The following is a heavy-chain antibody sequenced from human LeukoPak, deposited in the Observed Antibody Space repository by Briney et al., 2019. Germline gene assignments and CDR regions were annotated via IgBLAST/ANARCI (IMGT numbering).Heavy chain of an antibody. CDR1: GVSFSGYY. D-gene: IGHD5-24*01. Sequence: SETLSLTCVVYGVSFSGYYWSWIRQPPGKGLEWIGEINHSGSTNYNPSLKSRVTVSVDTSKNQFSLKLRSVTAADTAVYYCARTRWLQSLFDYWGQGTLVTVSS. CDR3: ARTRWLQSLFDY. J-gene: IGHJ4*02. CDR2: INHSGST. V-gene: IGHV4-34*01.